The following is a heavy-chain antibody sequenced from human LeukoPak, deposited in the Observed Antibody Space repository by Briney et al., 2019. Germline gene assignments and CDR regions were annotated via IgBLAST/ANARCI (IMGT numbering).Heavy chain of an antibody. CDR2: INPNSGDT. CDR1: GYTFTGYY. CDR3: ARGGIVVVPAAWFDP. Sequence: ASVKVSCKASGYTFTGYYMHWMRQAPGQGLEWMGWINPNSGDTNYAQKFQGRVTMTRDTSISTAYMELSRLRSDDTAVYYCARGGIVVVPAAWFDPWGQGTLVTVSS. V-gene: IGHV1-2*02. D-gene: IGHD2-2*01. J-gene: IGHJ5*02.